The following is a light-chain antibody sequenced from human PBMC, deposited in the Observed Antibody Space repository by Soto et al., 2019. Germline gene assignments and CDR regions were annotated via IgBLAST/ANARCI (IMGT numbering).Light chain of an antibody. CDR1: SSDVGGYNY. CDR2: EVT. J-gene: IGLJ1*01. V-gene: IGLV2-8*01. CDR3: SSFEGNYNYV. Sequence: QSALTQPPSASGSPGQSVTISCTGTSSDVGGYNYVSWHQQHPGKAPKVIIYEVTKRPSGVPDRFSGSKSGNTASLTVSGLQAEDEAEYYCSSFEGNYNYVFVTGPKLTVL.